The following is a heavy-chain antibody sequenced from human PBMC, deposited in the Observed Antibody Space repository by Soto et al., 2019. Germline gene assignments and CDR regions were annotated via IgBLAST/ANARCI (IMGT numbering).Heavy chain of an antibody. D-gene: IGHD1-26*01. CDR1: GGSISNYY. CDR2: IYDSGST. Sequence: SETLSLTCTVSGGSISNYYWSWVRQPPGKGLEWIGYIYDSGSTYYNPSLKSRVTISVDTSKNQFSLKLSSVTAADTAVYYCARMEGARYLDYWGQGTLVTVSS. V-gene: IGHV4-4*08. CDR3: ARMEGARYLDY. J-gene: IGHJ4*02.